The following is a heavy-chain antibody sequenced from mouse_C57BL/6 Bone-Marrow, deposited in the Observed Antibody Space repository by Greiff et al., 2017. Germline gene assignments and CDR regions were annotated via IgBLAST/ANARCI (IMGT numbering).Heavy chain of an antibody. Sequence: VQLQQSGPGLVAPSQSLSITCTASGFSLTSYGVDWVRQPPGKGLEWLGVIWGGGSTNYNSALMSRLSMSKDNSKSQVFLKMNSLQTDDTAMYYCAKHAYYSNYSYWYFDVWGTGTTVTVSS. CDR1: GFSLTSYG. CDR3: AKHAYYSNYSYWYFDV. CDR2: IWGGGST. V-gene: IGHV2-9*01. J-gene: IGHJ1*03. D-gene: IGHD2-5*01.